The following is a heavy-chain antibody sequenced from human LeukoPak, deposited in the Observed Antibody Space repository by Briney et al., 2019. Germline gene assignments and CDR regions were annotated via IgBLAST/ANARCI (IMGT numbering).Heavy chain of an antibody. CDR2: IYYSGST. D-gene: IGHD4-17*01. CDR3: ARDDYGVSPDAFDI. Sequence: PSETLSLTCTVSGGSISSYYWSWIRQPPGKGLEWIGYIYYSGSTNYNPSLKSRVTISVDTSKNQFSLKLSSVTAADTAVYYCARDDYGVSPDAFDIWGQGTMVTVSS. V-gene: IGHV4-59*01. J-gene: IGHJ3*02. CDR1: GGSISSYY.